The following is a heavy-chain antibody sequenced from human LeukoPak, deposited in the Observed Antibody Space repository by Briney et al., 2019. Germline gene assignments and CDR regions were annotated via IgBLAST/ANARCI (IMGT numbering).Heavy chain of an antibody. D-gene: IGHD2-2*01. Sequence: PSQTLCLTCTVSGGALTIDYWTAIWEPPGEGQGWIGYTSYSGSTNYTPSLQSRPPISVATSKTQFSRKLSSVTAADTAVYYCARDNPALNTLDVWGQGTTVTVSS. V-gene: IGHV4-59*01. CDR2: TSYSGST. CDR3: ARDNPALNTLDV. CDR1: GGALTIDY. J-gene: IGHJ6*02.